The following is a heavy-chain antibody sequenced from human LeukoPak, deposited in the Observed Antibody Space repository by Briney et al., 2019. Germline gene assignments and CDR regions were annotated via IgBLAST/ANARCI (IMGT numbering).Heavy chain of an antibody. CDR1: GFTFSSYA. V-gene: IGHV3-23*01. D-gene: IGHD4-17*01. CDR3: AKARLATVTTSWDY. Sequence: PGGSLRLSCAASGFTFSSYAMSWVRQAPGNGLEWVSAISGSGGSTYYADSVKGRFTISRDNSKNTLYLQMNSLRAEDTAVYYCAKARLATVTTSWDYWGQGTLVTVSS. CDR2: ISGSGGST. J-gene: IGHJ4*02.